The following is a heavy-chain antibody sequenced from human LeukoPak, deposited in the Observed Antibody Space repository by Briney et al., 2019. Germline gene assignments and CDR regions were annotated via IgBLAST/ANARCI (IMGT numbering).Heavy chain of an antibody. D-gene: IGHD3-9*01. J-gene: IGHJ4*02. CDR1: GGSISSYY. V-gene: IGHV4-59*01. CDR3: ARVGYFDWLTTDY. CDR2: IYYSGST. Sequence: KPSETLSLTCTVSGGSISSYYWSWIRQPPGKGLEWIGYIYYSGSTNYNPSLKSRVTISVDTSKNQFSLKLSSVTAADTAVYYCARVGYFDWLTTDYWGQGTLVTVSS.